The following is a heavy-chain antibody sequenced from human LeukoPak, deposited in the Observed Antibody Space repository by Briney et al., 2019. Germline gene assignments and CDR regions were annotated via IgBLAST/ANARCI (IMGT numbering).Heavy chain of an antibody. J-gene: IGHJ4*02. D-gene: IGHD2-15*01. CDR1: GFAFSSYA. Sequence: GGSLRLSCAASGFAFSSYAMHWVRQTPGRGLEWVSGISADDDSANYADFVKGRFTISRDMSKKTLYLQMHSLRADDTAVYYCTKEMRYCSGGRCPWSHWGQGTLVSVSS. V-gene: IGHV3-23*01. CDR3: TKEMRYCSGGRCPWSH. CDR2: ISADDDSA.